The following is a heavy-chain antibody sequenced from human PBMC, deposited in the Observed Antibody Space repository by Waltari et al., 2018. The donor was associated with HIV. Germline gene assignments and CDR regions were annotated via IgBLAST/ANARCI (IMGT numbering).Heavy chain of an antibody. CDR2: IYYSGST. D-gene: IGHD1-26*01. V-gene: IGHV4-39*07. CDR1: GGSISSSSYY. Sequence: QLQLQESGPGLVKPSETLSLTCTVSGGSISSSSYYWGWIRQPPGKGLEWIGSIYYSGSTYYNPSLKSRVTISVDTSKNQFSLKLSSVTAADTAVYYCARVPGALRHLGYYYYYGMDVWGQGTTVTVSS. CDR3: ARVPGALRHLGYYYYYGMDV. J-gene: IGHJ6*02.